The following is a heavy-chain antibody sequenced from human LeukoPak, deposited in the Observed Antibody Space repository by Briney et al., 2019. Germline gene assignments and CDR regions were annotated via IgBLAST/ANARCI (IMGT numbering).Heavy chain of an antibody. CDR3: ARHGTRYYYDSSGYYYDY. V-gene: IGHV4-38-2*01. CDR1: GYSISSGYY. CDR2: IYHSGST. J-gene: IGHJ4*02. Sequence: SETLSLTCAVSGYSISSGYYWGWIRQPPGKGLEWIGSIYHSGSTYYNPSLKSRVTISVDTSKNQFSLKLSSVTAADTAVYYCARHGTRYYYDSSGYYYDYWGQGTLVTVSS. D-gene: IGHD3-22*01.